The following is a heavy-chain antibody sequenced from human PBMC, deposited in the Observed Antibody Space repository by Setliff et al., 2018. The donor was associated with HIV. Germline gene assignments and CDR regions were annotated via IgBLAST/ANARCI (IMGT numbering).Heavy chain of an antibody. V-gene: IGHV4-34*01. CDR3: ARDPSDYDSTFYYYYYGMDV. Sequence: PSETLSLTCGVSGGSFSDYHWTWIRQSPGKGLEWIGEVSDRGTTNYNPSLKSQVTISVDTSKNQFSLTLTSVTAADTAVYYCARDPSDYDSTFYYYYYGMDVWGQGTTVTVSS. D-gene: IGHD3-22*01. J-gene: IGHJ6*02. CDR2: VSDRGTT. CDR1: GGSFSDYH.